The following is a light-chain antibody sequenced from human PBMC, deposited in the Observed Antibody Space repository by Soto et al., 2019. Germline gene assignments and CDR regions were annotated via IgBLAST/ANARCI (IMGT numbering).Light chain of an antibody. V-gene: IGKV3-15*01. CDR2: GAS. Sequence: EILMTQSPATLSVSPGERATLSCRASQSVSHNLAWYQQKPGQAPRLLFYGASTRATGIPARFSGSGSGTDFTLTISSLQSEDFAVYYCQQSNRWPYTFGQGTKLEIK. CDR1: QSVSHN. CDR3: QQSNRWPYT. J-gene: IGKJ2*01.